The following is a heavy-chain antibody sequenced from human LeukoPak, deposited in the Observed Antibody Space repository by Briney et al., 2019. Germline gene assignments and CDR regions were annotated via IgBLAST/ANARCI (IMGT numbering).Heavy chain of an antibody. CDR1: GYSFTSYW. D-gene: IGHD3-22*01. J-gene: IGHJ4*02. CDR3: ARHGAYYYDSSGSADY. CDR2: IYPGDSDT. V-gene: IGHV5-51*01. Sequence: GESLKISCKGSGYSFTSYWIGWVRQMPGKCLEWMGIIYPGDSDTRYSPSFQGQVTISADKSISTAYLQWSSLKASDTAMYYCARHGAYYYDSSGSADYWGQGTLVTVSS.